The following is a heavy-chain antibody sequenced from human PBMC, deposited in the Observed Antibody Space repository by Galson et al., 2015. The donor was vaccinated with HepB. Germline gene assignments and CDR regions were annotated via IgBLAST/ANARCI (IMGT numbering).Heavy chain of an antibody. V-gene: IGHV3-23*01. CDR1: GFTFNNYA. D-gene: IGHD6-13*01. CDR2: ISGSGGTT. Sequence: LRLSCAASGFTFNNYAMNWVRQAPGLGLEWVSIISGSGGTTFYADSVKGRFTISRDNSKNTLYLQMNSLRAEDTAMYFCSKDPSSSAGWYFDVWGRGTLVTVSS. J-gene: IGHJ2*01. CDR3: SKDPSSSAGWYFDV.